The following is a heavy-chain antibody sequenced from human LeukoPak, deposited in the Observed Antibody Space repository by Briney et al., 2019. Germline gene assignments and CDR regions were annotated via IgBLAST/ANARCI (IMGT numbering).Heavy chain of an antibody. CDR3: ARATAAGLNDY. D-gene: IGHD2-15*01. CDR2: ISYDGSNK. Sequence: GGSLRLSCAASGSTFSSYAMHWVRQAPGKGLEWVAVISYDGSNKYYADSVKGRFTISRDNSKNTLYLQMNSLRAEDTAVCYCARATAAGLNDYWGQGTLVTVSS. J-gene: IGHJ4*02. CDR1: GSTFSSYA. V-gene: IGHV3-30-3*01.